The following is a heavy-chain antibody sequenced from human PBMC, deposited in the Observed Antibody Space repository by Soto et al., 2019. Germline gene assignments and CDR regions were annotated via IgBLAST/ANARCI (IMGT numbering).Heavy chain of an antibody. CDR3: ARDLMRRDYDSSENGPNWFDP. D-gene: IGHD3-22*01. V-gene: IGHV3-48*02. CDR2: ISSSSSTI. Sequence: GGSLRLSCAASGFTFSSYSMNWVRQAPGKGLEWVSYISSSSSTIYYADSVKGRFTISRDNAKNSLYLQMNSLRDEDTAVYYCARDLMRRDYDSSENGPNWFDPWGQGTLVTISS. J-gene: IGHJ5*02. CDR1: GFTFSSYS.